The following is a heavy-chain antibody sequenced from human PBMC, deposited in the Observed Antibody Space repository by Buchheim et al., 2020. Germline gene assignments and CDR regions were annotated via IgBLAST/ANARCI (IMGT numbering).Heavy chain of an antibody. J-gene: IGHJ4*02. CDR2: ISSSGGST. Sequence: EVQLLESGGDLVQPGGSLRLSCAASGFTFSSYAMSWVRQAPGKGLEWVSAISSSGGSTYYADSVKGRFTISRDNSKNTMYLQMNSLRAEDTAVYYCAKEKLGAEIWNALFDYWGQGTL. V-gene: IGHV3-23*01. CDR3: AKEKLGAEIWNALFDY. D-gene: IGHD6-13*01. CDR1: GFTFSSYA.